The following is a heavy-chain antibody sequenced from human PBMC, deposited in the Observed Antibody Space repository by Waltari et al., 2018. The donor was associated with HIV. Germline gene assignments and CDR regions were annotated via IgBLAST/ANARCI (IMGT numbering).Heavy chain of an antibody. Sequence: EVQLVESGGGSVQPGKSLSRSCAASVFLVSSNYMSWVRQAPGKGLELVSVIYSDGSTNYADSVKGRFTISREKSTNALYLQMSSLKVEDTAVYYCARDPAAGRVNGPYYYGLDVWGRGTTVTVSS. V-gene: IGHV3-66*01. CDR3: ARDPAAGRVNGPYYYGLDV. D-gene: IGHD2-8*01. J-gene: IGHJ6*02. CDR1: VFLVSSNY. CDR2: IYSDGST.